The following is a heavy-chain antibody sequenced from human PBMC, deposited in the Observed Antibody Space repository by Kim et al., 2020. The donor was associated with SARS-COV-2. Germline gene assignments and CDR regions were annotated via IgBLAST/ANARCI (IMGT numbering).Heavy chain of an antibody. J-gene: IGHJ4*02. CDR1: GFTVSSNY. Sequence: GGSLRLSCAASGFTVSSNYMSWVRQAPGKGLEWVSVIYSGGSTYYADSVKGRFTISRDNSKNTLYLQMNSLRAEDTAVYYCARVNTIYLYPGIAVAGENDYWGQVTLVTVSS. V-gene: IGHV3-66*01. D-gene: IGHD6-19*01. CDR2: IYSGGST. CDR3: ARVNTIYLYPGIAVAGENDY.